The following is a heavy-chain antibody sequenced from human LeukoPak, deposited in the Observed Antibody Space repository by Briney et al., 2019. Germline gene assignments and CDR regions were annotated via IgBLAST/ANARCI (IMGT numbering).Heavy chain of an antibody. CDR2: IYTSESI. CDR3: ARMSGNYPFEY. CDR1: GGSISGYY. D-gene: IGHD1-7*01. J-gene: IGHJ4*02. V-gene: IGHV4-4*07. Sequence: MTSETLSPTCTVSGGSISGYYWSWIRQPAGKGLEWIGRIYTSESIDYNPSLNSRVTMSLDTSKNQFSLKLSSVTAADTAVYYCARMSGNYPFEYWGQGTLVTVSS.